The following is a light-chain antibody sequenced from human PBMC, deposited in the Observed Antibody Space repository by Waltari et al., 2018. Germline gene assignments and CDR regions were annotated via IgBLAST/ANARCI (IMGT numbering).Light chain of an antibody. V-gene: IGLV3-21*04. J-gene: IGLJ3*02. CDR3: QVWDDTNNSGV. Sequence: YVVTQPPSVSVAPGKTARLTCWGENIEIKSGHWYQQKPGQAPGLVMFYERDRPSGIPERFSGSNSGNTATLTISWVEAGDEADYHCQVWDDTNNSGVFGGGTKLNVL. CDR1: NIEIKS. CDR2: YER.